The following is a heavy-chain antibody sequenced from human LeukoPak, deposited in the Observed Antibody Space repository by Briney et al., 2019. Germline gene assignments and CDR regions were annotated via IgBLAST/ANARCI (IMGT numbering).Heavy chain of an antibody. D-gene: IGHD5-18*01. V-gene: IGHV3-7*01. CDR1: GFTFSSYW. J-gene: IGHJ6*03. CDR2: IKQDGSEK. CDR3: ARVNVDTAILGVYYYYYMDV. Sequence: GGSLRLSCAASGFTFSSYWMSWVRQAPGKGLEWVANIKQDGSEKYYVDSVKGRFTISRDNAKNSLYLQMNSLRAEDTAVYYCARVNVDTAILGVYYYYYMDVWGKGTTVTVSS.